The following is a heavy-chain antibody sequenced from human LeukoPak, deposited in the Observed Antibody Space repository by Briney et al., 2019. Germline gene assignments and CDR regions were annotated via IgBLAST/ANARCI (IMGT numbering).Heavy chain of an antibody. V-gene: IGHV4-34*01. Sequence: TSETLSLTCAVYGGSFSGYYWSWIRQPPGKGLEWIGEINHSGSTNYNPSLKSRVTISVDTSKNQFSLKLSSVTAADTAVYYCARHVGYCSSTSCFYYYYYMDVWGKGTTVTVSS. D-gene: IGHD2-2*01. CDR2: INHSGST. J-gene: IGHJ6*03. CDR3: ARHVGYCSSTSCFYYYYYMDV. CDR1: GGSFSGYY.